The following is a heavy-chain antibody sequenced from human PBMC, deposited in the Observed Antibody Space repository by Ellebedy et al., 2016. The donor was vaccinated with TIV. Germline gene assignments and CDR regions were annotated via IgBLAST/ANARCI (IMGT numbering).Heavy chain of an antibody. D-gene: IGHD7-27*01. CDR2: IWYDGSIK. CDR1: GFTFISHA. CDR3: ASWDFDY. J-gene: IGHJ4*02. Sequence: GESLKISCAASGFTFISHAMHWVRQAPGKGLEWVAVIWYDGSIKYLADSVKCRFTISRDNFNNTLYLQMNSLRAEDTAVYWCASWDFDYWGQGTLVTVSS. V-gene: IGHV3-30-3*01.